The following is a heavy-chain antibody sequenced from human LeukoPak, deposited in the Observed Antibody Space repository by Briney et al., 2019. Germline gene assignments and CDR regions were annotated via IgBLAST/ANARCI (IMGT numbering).Heavy chain of an antibody. J-gene: IGHJ2*01. V-gene: IGHV1-2*02. CDR2: INPKSGAS. CDR3: ARDREDTWRSPGFFDL. CDR1: GCTFTGYY. Sequence: SVTVSCKTSGCTFTGYYVHGVRQAPGQGLEGMGWINPKSGASKYGRRFRGGAAMHLERPTRKAYMAVSRLTSDGRDGYFCARDREDTWRSPGFFDLWGRGTLVTVSS. D-gene: IGHD3-3*01.